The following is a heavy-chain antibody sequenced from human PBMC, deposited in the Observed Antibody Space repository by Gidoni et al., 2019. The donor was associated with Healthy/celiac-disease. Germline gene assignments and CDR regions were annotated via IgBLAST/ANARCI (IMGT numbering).Heavy chain of an antibody. V-gene: IGHV5-51*01. CDR3: ARRRRDYYDSSGRTGAFDI. D-gene: IGHD3-22*01. J-gene: IGHJ3*02. Sequence: EVQLAQSGAEVKMPGESSKISCTGSGSRFPSYWIGWVRQMPGKGLEWMGIIYPGDSDTRYSPSCQGQVTSTADKSISTAYLQWSGLKASDTAMYYCARRRRDYYDSSGRTGAFDIWGQGTMVTVSS. CDR2: IYPGDSDT. CDR1: GSRFPSYW.